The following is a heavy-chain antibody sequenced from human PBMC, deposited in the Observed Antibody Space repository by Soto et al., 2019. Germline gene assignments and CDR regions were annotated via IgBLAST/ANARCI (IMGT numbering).Heavy chain of an antibody. CDR1: GFTFSNAW. CDR2: IKSKTDGGTT. Sequence: GGSLRLSCAASGFTFSNAWMNWVRQAPGKGLEWVGRIKSKTDGGTTDYAAPVKGRFTISRDDSKNTLYLQMNSLKTEDTAVYYCTTRQTYYDFWSGYWFYYYGMDVWGQGTTVTVSS. V-gene: IGHV3-15*07. D-gene: IGHD3-3*01. J-gene: IGHJ6*02. CDR3: TTRQTYYDFWSGYWFYYYGMDV.